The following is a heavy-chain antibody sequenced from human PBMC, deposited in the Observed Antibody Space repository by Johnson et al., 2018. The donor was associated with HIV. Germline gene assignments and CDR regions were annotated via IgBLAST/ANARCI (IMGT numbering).Heavy chain of an antibody. CDR1: GFTVSNNY. Sequence: EKLVESGGGLIQPGGSLRLSCAASGFTVSNNYMTWVRQAPGKGLEWVSVIYSGGSTIYYADSVKGRFTISRDNARNSLFLQMNSLRAEDTAVYYCARADSSSSPWIGVKIWGKGTMVTVSA. J-gene: IGHJ3*02. CDR2: IYSGGSTI. CDR3: ARADSSSSPWIGVKI. D-gene: IGHD6-13*01. V-gene: IGHV3-53*01.